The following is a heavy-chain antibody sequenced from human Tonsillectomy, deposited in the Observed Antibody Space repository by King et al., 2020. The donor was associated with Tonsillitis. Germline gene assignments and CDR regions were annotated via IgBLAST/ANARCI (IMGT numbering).Heavy chain of an antibody. V-gene: IGHV1-69*01. J-gene: IGHJ6*03. CDR2: IIPIFGTT. Sequence: QLVQSGAEVKKPGSSMKVSCKASGGSFGSYAISWVRQAPGQGLEWMGVIIPIFGTTTYAQRLQGRVKITADESTATAYMELSSLTSEDTASYYCARVILSTSGTIYYYYMDVWGEGTTVTVS. D-gene: IGHD2-2*01. CDR3: ARVILSTSGTIYYYYMDV. CDR1: GGSFGSYA.